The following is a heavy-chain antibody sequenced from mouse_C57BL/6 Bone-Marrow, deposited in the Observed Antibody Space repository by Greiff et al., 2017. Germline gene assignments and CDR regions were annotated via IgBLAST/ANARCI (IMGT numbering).Heavy chain of an antibody. CDR2: IYPGSGST. CDR3: LEGLDY. V-gene: IGHV1-55*01. CDR1: GYTFTSYW. Sequence: QVHVKQPGAELVKPGASVKMSCKASGYTFTSYWITWVKQRPGQGLEWIGDIYPGSGSTNYNEKFKSKATLTVDTSSSTAYMQLSSLTSEDSAVYYCLEGLDYWGQGTTLTVSS. D-gene: IGHD2-10*02. J-gene: IGHJ2*01.